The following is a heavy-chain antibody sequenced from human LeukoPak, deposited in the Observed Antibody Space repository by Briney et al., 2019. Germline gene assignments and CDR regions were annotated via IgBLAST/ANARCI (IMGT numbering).Heavy chain of an antibody. J-gene: IGHJ4*02. D-gene: IGHD3-10*01. CDR1: GFTFSSYA. CDR2: ISGSGGST. CDR3: AKEDGSGSYPADY. Sequence: QPGGSLRLSCAASGFTFSSYAMSWVRQARGKGLEWVSAISGSGGSTYYADSVKGRFTISRDNSKNTLYLQMNSLRAEGTAVYYCAKEDGSGSYPADYWGQGTLVTVSS. V-gene: IGHV3-23*01.